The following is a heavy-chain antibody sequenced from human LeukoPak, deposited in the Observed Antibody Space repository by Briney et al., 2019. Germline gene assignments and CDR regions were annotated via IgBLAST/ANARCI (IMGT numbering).Heavy chain of an antibody. CDR1: GFTFSSYA. CDR2: ISGSGGST. D-gene: IGHD2-21*02. Sequence: GGSLRLSCAASGFTFSSYAMSWVRQAPGKGLEWVSAISGSGGSTYYADSVKGRFTISRDNAKNSLYLQMNSLRAEDTALYYCAKDSFGGLVTRGAFDIWGQGTMVTVSS. V-gene: IGHV3-23*01. J-gene: IGHJ3*02. CDR3: AKDSFGGLVTRGAFDI.